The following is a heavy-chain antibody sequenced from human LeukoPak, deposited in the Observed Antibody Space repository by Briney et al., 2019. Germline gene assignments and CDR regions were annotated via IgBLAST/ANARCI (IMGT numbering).Heavy chain of an antibody. CDR2: IYYSGNT. V-gene: IGHV4-39*07. Sequence: SETLSLTCTVSGGSISNYYWGWIRQPPGMGLGWIGSIYYSGNTYYNPSLKSRVTISLDTSKNQFSLNLNSVTAADTAVYYCARGLWRDDKYYFDYWGQGTLVTVSS. D-gene: IGHD5-18*01. CDR3: ARGLWRDDKYYFDY. J-gene: IGHJ4*02. CDR1: GGSISNYY.